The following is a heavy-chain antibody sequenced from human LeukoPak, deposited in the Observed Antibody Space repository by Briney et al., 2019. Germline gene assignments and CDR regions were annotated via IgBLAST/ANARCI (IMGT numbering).Heavy chain of an antibody. Sequence: SVKVSCKASGFTFTSSAVQWVRQARGQRLEWIGWIVVGSGNTNYAQKFQERVTITRDMSTSTAYMELSSLRSEDTAVYYCAKDRSAIFGVVRPDYWGQGTLVTVSS. CDR3: AKDRSAIFGVVRPDY. CDR2: IVVGSGNT. V-gene: IGHV1-58*01. CDR1: GFTFTSSA. J-gene: IGHJ4*02. D-gene: IGHD3-3*01.